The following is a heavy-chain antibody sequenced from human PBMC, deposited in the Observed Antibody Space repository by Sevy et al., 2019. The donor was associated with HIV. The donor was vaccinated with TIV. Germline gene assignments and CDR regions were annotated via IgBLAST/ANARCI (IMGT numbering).Heavy chain of an antibody. V-gene: IGHV3-23*01. CDR3: ARDPAIAAAVTFDN. J-gene: IGHJ4*02. Sequence: GESLKISCAASGFTFSTYAMTWVRQAPGKGLEWVSVITYSGVNTYYADSVKGRFTISRDNSKNKLYLQMNSLRAEDTAVYYCARDPAIAAAVTFDNWGQGTLVTVSS. CDR2: ITYSGVNT. D-gene: IGHD6-13*01. CDR1: GFTFSTYA.